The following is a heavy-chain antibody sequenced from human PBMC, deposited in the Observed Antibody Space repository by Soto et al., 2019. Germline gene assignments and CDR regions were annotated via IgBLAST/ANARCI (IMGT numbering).Heavy chain of an antibody. V-gene: IGHV3-23*01. J-gene: IGHJ2*01. CDR1: GFTFSSYA. D-gene: IGHD4-17*01. Sequence: EVQLLESGGGLVQPGGSLRLSCAASGFTFSSYAMSWVRQAPGKGLEWVSAIGGGGGSTYYADSVKGRFTISRDNTKNTLYLQMNSLRAEDTAVYYCAKRTVGWYFDLWGRGTLVTVSS. CDR2: IGGGGGST. CDR3: AKRTVGWYFDL.